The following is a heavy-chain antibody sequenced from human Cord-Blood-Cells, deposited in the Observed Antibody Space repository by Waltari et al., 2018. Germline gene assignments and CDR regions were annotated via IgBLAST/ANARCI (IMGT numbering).Heavy chain of an antibody. J-gene: IGHJ6*02. V-gene: IGHV1-3*01. CDR1: GYTFTSYA. Sequence: QVQLVQSGAEVKKPGASVKVSCKASGYTFTSYAMHWVRQAPGQRLEWMGWINAGNGNTKYSQEFQGRVTITRDTSASTAYMELSSLRSEDTAVYYCARDSQGLGYCTGGVCYYYYGMDVWGQGTTVTVSS. D-gene: IGHD2-8*02. CDR3: ARDSQGLGYCTGGVCYYYYGMDV. CDR2: INAGNGNT.